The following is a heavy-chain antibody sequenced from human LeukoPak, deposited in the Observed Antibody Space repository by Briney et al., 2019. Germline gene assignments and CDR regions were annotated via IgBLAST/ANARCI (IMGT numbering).Heavy chain of an antibody. J-gene: IGHJ4*02. CDR3: AREEVGATSFDY. Sequence: PGRSLRLSCAASGFTFSSYAMHRVHQAPGKGLEWVAVISYDGSNKYYADSVKGRFTISRDNSKNTLYLQMNSLRAEDTAVYYCAREEVGATSFDYWGQGTLVTVSS. D-gene: IGHD1-26*01. CDR2: ISYDGSNK. CDR1: GFTFSSYA. V-gene: IGHV3-30*04.